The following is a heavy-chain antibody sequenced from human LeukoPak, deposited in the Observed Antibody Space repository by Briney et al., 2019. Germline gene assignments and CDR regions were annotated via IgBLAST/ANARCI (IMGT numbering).Heavy chain of an antibody. CDR3: AKEYYDSSGYYYSLDY. CDR2: ISASGGST. J-gene: IGHJ4*02. CDR1: GFTFSSDA. Sequence: SGGSLRLSCAASGFTFSSDAMSWVRQAPGKGLEWVSSISASGGSTYYADSVKGRFTISRDNSKNTLYLQMNSLRAEDTAVYNCAKEYYDSSGYYYSLDYWGQGTLVTVSS. V-gene: IGHV3-23*01. D-gene: IGHD3-22*01.